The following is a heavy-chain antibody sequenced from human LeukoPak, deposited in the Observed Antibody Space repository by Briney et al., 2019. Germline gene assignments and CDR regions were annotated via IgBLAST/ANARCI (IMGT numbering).Heavy chain of an antibody. Sequence: GGSLRLSCATSGFTFTTYAMQWVRQAPGKGLEWVAVISSDGNKKNYADSVKGRFTISKDSSKNTLYLQMNTLRAEDTAVYYCARDMMAIDYWGQGTLVTVSS. CDR1: GFTFTTYA. CDR2: ISSDGNKK. D-gene: IGHD3-16*01. CDR3: ARDMMAIDY. J-gene: IGHJ4*02. V-gene: IGHV3-30-3*01.